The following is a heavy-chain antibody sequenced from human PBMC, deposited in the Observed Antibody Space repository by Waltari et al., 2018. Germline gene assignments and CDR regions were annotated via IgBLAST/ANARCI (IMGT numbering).Heavy chain of an antibody. J-gene: IGHJ4*02. CDR3: ASIVATILDY. Sequence: EVQLVESGGGLVQLGGSLRLSCAASGLTFSSYWLHWVRQAPGKGLVWVSRINSDGSSTSYADSVKGRFTISRDNAKNTLYLQMNSLRAEDTAVYYCASIVATILDYWGQGTLVTVSS. D-gene: IGHD5-12*01. CDR2: INSDGSST. V-gene: IGHV3-74*01. CDR1: GLTFSSYW.